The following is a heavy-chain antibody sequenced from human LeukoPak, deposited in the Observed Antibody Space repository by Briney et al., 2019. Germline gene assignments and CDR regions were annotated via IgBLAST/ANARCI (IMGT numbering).Heavy chain of an antibody. Sequence: SVKVSCKASGYTSTSYGISWVRQAPGQGLEWMGGIIPIFGTANYAQKFQGRVTITADESTSTAYMELSSLRSEDTAVYYCARGQLYHYFDYWGQGTLVTVSS. D-gene: IGHD2-2*01. CDR1: GYTSTSYG. J-gene: IGHJ4*02. V-gene: IGHV1-69*13. CDR2: IIPIFGTA. CDR3: ARGQLYHYFDY.